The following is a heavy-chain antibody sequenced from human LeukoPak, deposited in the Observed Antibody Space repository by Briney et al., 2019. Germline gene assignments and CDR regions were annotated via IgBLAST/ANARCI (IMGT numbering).Heavy chain of an antibody. D-gene: IGHD2-15*01. J-gene: IGHJ1*01. CDR2: IYDNGVT. CDR1: GDSLSSGY. CDR3: GRGHRYSRD. V-gene: IGHV4-4*09. Sequence: SETLSLSCNVSGDSLSSGYWTWIRQSPAKGLEWIGFIYDNGVTDYNPPLKSGLIISLDTSKNQFSLNLRSVRAADSAIYCAGRGHRYSRDWGQGILVTVSS.